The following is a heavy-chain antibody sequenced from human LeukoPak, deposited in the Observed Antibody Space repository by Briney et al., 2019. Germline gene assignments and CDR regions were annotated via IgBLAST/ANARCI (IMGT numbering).Heavy chain of an antibody. CDR2: IWYDGSNK. CDR1: GFTFSSYG. V-gene: IGHV3-33*01. D-gene: IGHD2-2*01. J-gene: IGHJ4*02. CDR3: ARGASPLDY. Sequence: PGRSLRLSCAASGFTFSSYGTHWVRQAPGKGLEWVAVIWYDGSNKYYADSVKGRFTISRDNSKNTLYLQMNSLRAEDTAVYYCARGASPLDYWGQGTLVTVSS.